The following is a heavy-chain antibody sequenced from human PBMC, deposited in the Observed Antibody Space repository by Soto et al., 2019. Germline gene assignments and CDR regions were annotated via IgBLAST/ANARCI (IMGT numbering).Heavy chain of an antibody. CDR3: ARDVTTLNWFDP. J-gene: IGHJ5*02. D-gene: IGHD4-17*01. V-gene: IGHV3-33*01. CDR2: IWYDGSNE. Sequence: GGSLRLSCAASGFTFSRYGMHWVRQAPGKGLEWVALIWYDGSNEYYADSVKGRFTISRDNSKNTLYLQMNSLRAEDTAVYYCARDVTTLNWFDPWGQGTLVTVSS. CDR1: GFTFSRYG.